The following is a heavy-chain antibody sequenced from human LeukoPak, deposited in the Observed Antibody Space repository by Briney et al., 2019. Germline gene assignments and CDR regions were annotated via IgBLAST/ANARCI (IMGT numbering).Heavy chain of an antibody. V-gene: IGHV3-66*01. D-gene: IGHD1-26*01. CDR3: ARGRSGSYIDY. Sequence: PGGSLRPSCAASGFTVSSNYMSWVRQAPGKGLEWVSVIYSGGSTYYADSVKGRFTISRDNSKNTLYLQMNSLRAEDTAVYYCARGRSGSYIDYWGQGTLVTVSS. CDR1: GFTVSSNY. CDR2: IYSGGST. J-gene: IGHJ4*02.